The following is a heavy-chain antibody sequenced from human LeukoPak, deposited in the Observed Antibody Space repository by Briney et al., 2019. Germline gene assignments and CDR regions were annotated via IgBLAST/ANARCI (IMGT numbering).Heavy chain of an antibody. CDR3: AREGVVPAAIKADAFDI. V-gene: IGHV4-39*07. CDR2: IYYSGGT. D-gene: IGHD2-2*01. J-gene: IGHJ3*02. Sequence: SETLSLTCTVSGGSLSSSSYYWGWIRQPPGKGLEWIGSIYYSGGTYYNPSLKSRVTISVDTSKNQFSLKLSSVTAADTAVYYCAREGVVPAAIKADAFDIWGQGTMVTVSS. CDR1: GGSLSSSSYY.